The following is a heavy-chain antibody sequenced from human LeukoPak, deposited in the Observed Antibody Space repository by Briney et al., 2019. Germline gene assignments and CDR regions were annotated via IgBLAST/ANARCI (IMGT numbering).Heavy chain of an antibody. CDR3: ARDLSQWLGRGAFDI. CDR2: INPNSGGT. Sequence: GASVKVSCKASGYTFTGYYMHWVRQAPGQGLEWMGWINPNSGGTNYAQKFQGRVTMTRDTSISTAYMELSRLRSDDTAVYYGARDLSQWLGRGAFDIWGQGTMVTVSS. CDR1: GYTFTGYY. J-gene: IGHJ3*02. V-gene: IGHV1-2*02. D-gene: IGHD6-19*01.